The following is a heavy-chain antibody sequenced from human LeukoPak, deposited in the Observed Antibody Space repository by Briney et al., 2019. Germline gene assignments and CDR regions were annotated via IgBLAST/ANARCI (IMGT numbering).Heavy chain of an antibody. V-gene: IGHV3-73*01. Sequence: GGSLRLSCAASGFTFSDSAMHWVRQASGKGLEWVGRIGSKANTYATAYAASVKGRFTISRDDSKNTAYLQMNSLRTEDTAVYYCARLLAEGYWGQGTLVTVSS. J-gene: IGHJ4*02. CDR2: IGSKANTYAT. CDR1: GFTFSDSA. CDR3: ARLLAEGY.